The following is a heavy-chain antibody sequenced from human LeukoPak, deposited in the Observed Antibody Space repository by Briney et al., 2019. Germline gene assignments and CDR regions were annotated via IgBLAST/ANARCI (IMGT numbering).Heavy chain of an antibody. CDR2: IRYDGSNK. CDR3: ARDTGYYDSSGYYNVWFDY. Sequence: GGSLRLSCAASGFTFSSYGMHWVRQAPGKGLEWVAFIRYDGSNKYYADSVKGRFTISRDNSKNTLYLQMNSLRAEDTAVYYCARDTGYYDSSGYYNVWFDYWGQGTLVTVSS. V-gene: IGHV3-30*02. CDR1: GFTFSSYG. J-gene: IGHJ4*02. D-gene: IGHD3-22*01.